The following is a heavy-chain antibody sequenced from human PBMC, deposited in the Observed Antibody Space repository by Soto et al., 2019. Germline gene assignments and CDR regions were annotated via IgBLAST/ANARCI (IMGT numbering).Heavy chain of an antibody. D-gene: IGHD6-25*01. V-gene: IGHV3-20*04. Sequence: AGGSLRLSCAASGFTFDDYGMSWVRQAPGKGLEWVSGINWNGGSTGYADSVKGRSTISRDNAKNSLYLQMNSLRAEDTALYYCARDWPGDAGYSSEGFDYWGQGTLVTVSS. CDR2: INWNGGST. J-gene: IGHJ4*02. CDR1: GFTFDDYG. CDR3: ARDWPGDAGYSSEGFDY.